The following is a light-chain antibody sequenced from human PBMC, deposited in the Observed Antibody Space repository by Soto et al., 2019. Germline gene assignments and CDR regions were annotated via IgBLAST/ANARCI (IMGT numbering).Light chain of an antibody. V-gene: IGKV3-11*01. Sequence: ESVLTQSPATLSLSPGERATLSCRASPSVSNSLAWYQHKPGQAPRLLIYDASNRATGVPTRFSGSGSGTEFTLTIISLQPEDFGVYYCQQYYKWPPSLFGQGTKVDIK. J-gene: IGKJ1*01. CDR1: PSVSNS. CDR2: DAS. CDR3: QQYYKWPPSL.